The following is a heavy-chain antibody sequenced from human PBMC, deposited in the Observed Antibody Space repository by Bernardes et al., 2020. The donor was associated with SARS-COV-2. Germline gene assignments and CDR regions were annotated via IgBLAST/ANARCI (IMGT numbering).Heavy chain of an antibody. CDR1: GFTFSSYA. D-gene: IGHD2-2*01. Sequence: GSLRLSCAASGFTFSSYAMHWVRQAPCKGLEWVAVISYDGSNKYYADSVKGRFTISRDNSKNTLYLQMNSLRAEDTAVYYCAREIEGSTSWLMGWFDPWGQGTLVTVSS. CDR3: AREIEGSTSWLMGWFDP. J-gene: IGHJ5*02. CDR2: ISYDGSNK. V-gene: IGHV3-30*04.